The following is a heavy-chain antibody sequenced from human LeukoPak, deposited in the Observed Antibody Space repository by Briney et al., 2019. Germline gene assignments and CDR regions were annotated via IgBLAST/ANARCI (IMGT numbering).Heavy chain of an antibody. CDR2: ISGNGGST. J-gene: IGHJ4*02. V-gene: IGHV3-23*01. Sequence: SGGSLRLSCAASGFTFSSYAMSWFRQAPGKGLEWVSGISGNGGSTYYADSVKGRFTISRDNSKNTLYLQMNSLRAEDTAVYYCFPRRLTFGDYWGQGTLVTVSS. CDR3: FPRRLTFGDY. CDR1: GFTFSSYA. D-gene: IGHD3-10*01.